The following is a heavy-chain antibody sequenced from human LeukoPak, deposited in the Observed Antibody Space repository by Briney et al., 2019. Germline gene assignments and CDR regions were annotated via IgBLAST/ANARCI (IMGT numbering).Heavy chain of an antibody. Sequence: GWSLRLSCAASDFSFSSFWMSWVRQAPGRELEWVANTNQDGSEKYYVDSVKGRFTISRDNAKNSVYLQMNSLRGEDSAVYYCARDYGGNSIDYWGQGTLVTVSS. CDR3: ARDYGGNSIDY. J-gene: IGHJ4*02. D-gene: IGHD4-23*01. CDR1: DFSFSSFW. CDR2: TNQDGSEK. V-gene: IGHV3-7*01.